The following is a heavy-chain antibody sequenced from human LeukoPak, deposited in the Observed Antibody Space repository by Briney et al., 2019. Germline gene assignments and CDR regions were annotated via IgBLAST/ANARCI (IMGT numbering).Heavy chain of an antibody. V-gene: IGHV1-18*01. Sequence: ASVKVSCKASGYTFTSYGISWVRQAPGQGLEWMGWISAYNGNTNYAQKLQGRVTMTTDTSTSTAYMELRSLRSDDTAVYYCARDKDRGDYYYYMDVWGKGTTVTISS. D-gene: IGHD2-15*01. CDR1: GYTFTSYG. CDR2: ISAYNGNT. CDR3: ARDKDRGDYYYYMDV. J-gene: IGHJ6*03.